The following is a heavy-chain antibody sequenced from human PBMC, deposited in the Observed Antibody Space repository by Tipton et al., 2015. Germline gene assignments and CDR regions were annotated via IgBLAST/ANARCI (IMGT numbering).Heavy chain of an antibody. J-gene: IGHJ4*02. V-gene: IGHV3-7*01. D-gene: IGHD2-15*01. Sequence: SLRLSCAASRFTFSSYWMSWVRQAPGKGPEWVANIKQDGSEKYYVDSVKGRFTISRDNAKNTMDLQMYNLKAEDAAVYYCARRGRDLHYFDYWGRGAQVTVSS. CDR2: IKQDGSEK. CDR3: ARRGRDLHYFDY. CDR1: RFTFSSYW.